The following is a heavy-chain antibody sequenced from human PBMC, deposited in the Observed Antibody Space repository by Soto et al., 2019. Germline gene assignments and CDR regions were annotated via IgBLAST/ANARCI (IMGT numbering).Heavy chain of an antibody. J-gene: IGHJ5*02. CDR2: INPSGGST. Sequence: QVQLVQSGAEVKKPGASVKVSCKASGYTFTSYYMHWVRQAPGQGLEWMGIINPSGGSTSYAQKFQGRVTMTRDTSTSTVYMELSSPRSEDTAVYYCARVGYSRAFDPWGQGTLVTVSS. D-gene: IGHD6-13*01. V-gene: IGHV1-46*01. CDR1: GYTFTSYY. CDR3: ARVGYSRAFDP.